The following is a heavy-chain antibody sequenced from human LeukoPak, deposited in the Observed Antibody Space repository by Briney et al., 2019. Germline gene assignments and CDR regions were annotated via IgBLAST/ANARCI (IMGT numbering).Heavy chain of an antibody. D-gene: IGHD2-2*01. V-gene: IGHV1-18*01. CDR1: GYTFTSYG. J-gene: IGHJ4*02. CDR3: GRFPLVPAGIRY. Sequence: AAVKVSCKASGYTFTSYGISWVRQAPGQGLEWMGWISAYNGNTNYAQKLQDRVTMTTDTTTSTAYMELRSLRSDDAAVYYCGRFPLVPAGIRYWGQGTLVTVSS. CDR2: ISAYNGNT.